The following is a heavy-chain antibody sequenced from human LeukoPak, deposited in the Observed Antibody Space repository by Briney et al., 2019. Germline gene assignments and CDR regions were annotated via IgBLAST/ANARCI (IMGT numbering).Heavy chain of an antibody. D-gene: IGHD5-12*01. J-gene: IGHJ4*02. Sequence: GESLKISCKGSGYSFTSYWIGWARQMPGKGLEWMGIIYPGDSDTRYSPSFQGQVTISADKSISTAYLQWSSLKALDTAMYYCARIRGYSGYDSPIVMENDYWGQGTLVTVSS. CDR1: GYSFTSYW. CDR3: ARIRGYSGYDSPIVMENDY. V-gene: IGHV5-51*01. CDR2: IYPGDSDT.